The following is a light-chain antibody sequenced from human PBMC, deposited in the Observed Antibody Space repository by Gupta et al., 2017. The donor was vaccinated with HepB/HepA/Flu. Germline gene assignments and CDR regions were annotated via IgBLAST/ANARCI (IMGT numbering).Light chain of an antibody. CDR2: GTS. V-gene: IGLV1-40*01. CDR3: QSYDSSLSGPVV. Sequence: QSVLTQPPSVSGAPGPRVTISCTGSSSNIGAGYDVHWYQQLPGTAPKLLIYGTSNRTSGVPDRLSGSKSGTSASLAITGLQAEEEADYYCQSYDSSLSGPVVFGGGTKLTVL. J-gene: IGLJ2*01. CDR1: SSNIGAGYD.